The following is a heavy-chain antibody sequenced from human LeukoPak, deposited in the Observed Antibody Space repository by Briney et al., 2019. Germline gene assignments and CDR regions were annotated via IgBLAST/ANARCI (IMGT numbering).Heavy chain of an antibody. J-gene: IGHJ3*02. Sequence: GESLKISCKGSGYSFTSYWIGWVRQTPGKGLEWMGIIYPGDSDTRYSPSFQGQVTISADKSISTAYLQWSSLKASDTAMYYCARRLSIGDHAFDIWGQGTMVTVSS. V-gene: IGHV5-51*01. CDR1: GYSFTSYW. D-gene: IGHD2/OR15-2a*01. CDR3: ARRLSIGDHAFDI. CDR2: IYPGDSDT.